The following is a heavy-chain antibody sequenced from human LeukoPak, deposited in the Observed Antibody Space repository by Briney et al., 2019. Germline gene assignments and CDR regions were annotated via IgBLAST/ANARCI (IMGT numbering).Heavy chain of an antibody. CDR2: IYSSGST. V-gene: IGHV4-39*07. CDR3: ARQIDWFDP. CDR1: GASISGSGYY. Sequence: PSETLSLTCAVSGASISGSGYYWGWIRQPPGKGLEWIGNIYSSGSTYYNASLKSRVTISVDTSKSQFSLKLSSVTAADTAVYYCARQIDWFDPWGQGTLVTVSS. J-gene: IGHJ5*02. D-gene: IGHD2/OR15-2a*01.